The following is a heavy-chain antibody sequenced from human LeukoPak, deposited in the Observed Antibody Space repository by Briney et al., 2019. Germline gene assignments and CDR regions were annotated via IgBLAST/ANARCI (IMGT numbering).Heavy chain of an antibody. D-gene: IGHD3-3*01. Sequence: SSVKVSCKASGGTFSSYAISWVRQAPGQGLEWMGGIIPIFGTANYAQKFQGRVTITTDESTGTAYMELSSLRSEDTAVYYCARDLSGYPSNWFDPWGQGTLVTVSS. J-gene: IGHJ5*02. CDR3: ARDLSGYPSNWFDP. CDR1: GGTFSSYA. V-gene: IGHV1-69*05. CDR2: IIPIFGTA.